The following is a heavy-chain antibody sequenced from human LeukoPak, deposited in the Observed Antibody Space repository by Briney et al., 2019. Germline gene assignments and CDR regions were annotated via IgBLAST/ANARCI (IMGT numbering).Heavy chain of an antibody. CDR1: GFTFSSYA. CDR3: AKTYYHDSSGYYFMYYFDY. J-gene: IGHJ4*02. Sequence: GGSLRLSCAASGFTFSSYAMSWVRQAPGKGLEWVSAISGSGGSTYYADSVKGRFTISRDNSKNTLYLQMNSLRAEDTAVYYCAKTYYHDSSGYYFMYYFDYCGQGTLVTVSS. CDR2: ISGSGGST. D-gene: IGHD3-22*01. V-gene: IGHV3-23*01.